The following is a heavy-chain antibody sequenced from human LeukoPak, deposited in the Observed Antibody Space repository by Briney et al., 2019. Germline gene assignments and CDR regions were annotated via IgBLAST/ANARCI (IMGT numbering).Heavy chain of an antibody. D-gene: IGHD4-17*01. CDR3: ARVRQTPYGDYGYFDC. Sequence: PSETLSLTCTVSGGSISSYYWSWIRQPPGKGLEWIGYIYYSGNTNYNPSLRSRVTISVDTSKNHFSLNLSSVTAADTAVYYCARVRQTPYGDYGYFDCWGQGTLVTVSS. J-gene: IGHJ4*02. CDR1: GGSISSYY. V-gene: IGHV4-59*01. CDR2: IYYSGNT.